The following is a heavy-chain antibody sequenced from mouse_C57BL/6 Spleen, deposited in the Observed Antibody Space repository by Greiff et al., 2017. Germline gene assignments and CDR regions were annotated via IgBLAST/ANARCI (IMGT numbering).Heavy chain of an antibody. CDR1: GYTFTDYY. V-gene: IGHV1-26*01. CDR2: INPNNGGT. D-gene: IGHD3-3*01. Sequence: EVQLQQSGPELVKPGASVKISCKASGYTFTDYYMNWVKPSHGKSLEWIGDINPNNGGTSYNQKFKGKATLTVDKSSSTAYLELRSLTSEDSAVYYCARDAGLYFDVWGTGTTVTVSS. CDR3: ARDAGLYFDV. J-gene: IGHJ1*03.